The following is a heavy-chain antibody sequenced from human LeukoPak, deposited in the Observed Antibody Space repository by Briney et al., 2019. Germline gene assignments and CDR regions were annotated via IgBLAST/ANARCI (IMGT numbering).Heavy chain of an antibody. D-gene: IGHD1-26*01. J-gene: IGHJ4*02. Sequence: GGSLRVSCAASGFTFSSYAMSWVRQAPGKGLEWVSGISNSGGITLYADSVKGRFTISRDNSKPTLYLQMNSLRADDTAVYYCAKRASGNYFDSWGQGTLVTVSS. CDR2: ISNSGGIT. CDR3: AKRASGNYFDS. V-gene: IGHV3-23*01. CDR1: GFTFSSYA.